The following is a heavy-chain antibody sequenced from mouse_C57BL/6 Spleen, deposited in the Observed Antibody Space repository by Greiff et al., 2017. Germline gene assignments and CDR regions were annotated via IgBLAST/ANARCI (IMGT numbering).Heavy chain of an antibody. J-gene: IGHJ3*01. D-gene: IGHD1-1*01. CDR3: AREGELSLAWFAY. CDR1: GYSFTGYF. CDR2: INPYNGDT. V-gene: IGHV1-20*01. Sequence: DVQLQESGPELVKPGDSVKISCKASGYSFTGYFMNWVMQSHGKSLEWIGRINPYNGDTFYNQKFKGKATLTVDKSSSTAHMELRSLTSEDSAVYYCAREGELSLAWFAYWGQGTLVTVSA.